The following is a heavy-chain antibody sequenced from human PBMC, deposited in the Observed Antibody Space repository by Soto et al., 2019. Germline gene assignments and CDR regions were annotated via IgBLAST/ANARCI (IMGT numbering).Heavy chain of an antibody. CDR3: ARRGGVGVAGSAAFDM. CDR2: INPATGAA. J-gene: IGHJ3*02. D-gene: IGHD3-3*01. CDR1: GYPVTAYY. V-gene: IGHV1-2*02. Sequence: QLHLVQSGAVVKKPGASVTVSCSASGYPVTAYYMHWVRQAPGRGLEWMGGINPATGAAKYTQTCQGRVTMARDTSTSTVFMELSGLTSADTAVFYCARRGGVGVAGSAAFDMWGQGTLVTVSS.